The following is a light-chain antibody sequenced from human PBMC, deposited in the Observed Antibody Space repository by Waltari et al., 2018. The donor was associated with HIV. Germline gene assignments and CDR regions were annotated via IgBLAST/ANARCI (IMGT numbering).Light chain of an antibody. V-gene: IGLV4-69*01. CDR3: QTWATGIQV. Sequence: QLVLTQSPSASASLGASVKLTCTLSSGHSSYAIAWHQKQAEKGPRYLMKVNSDGSHNKGDGIPDRFSGSSSGAERYLTISILQSEDEADYYCQTWATGIQVFGGGTKLTVL. CDR2: VNSDGSH. CDR1: SGHSSYA. J-gene: IGLJ3*02.